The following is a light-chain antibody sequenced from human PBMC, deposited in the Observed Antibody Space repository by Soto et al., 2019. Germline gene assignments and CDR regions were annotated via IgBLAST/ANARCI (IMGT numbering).Light chain of an antibody. CDR3: QQTKSYPST. CDR1: QDISSS. CDR2: GAS. Sequence: AIQLTQSPSSLSGSVGDRVTITWRASQDISSSYAWYQQKAGKAPKLLIYGASILQSGVPSGFSGSGFGTDFTLTISSLRAEDFAIYFCQQTKSYPSTFGGGTKVDIK. J-gene: IGKJ4*01. V-gene: IGKV1-13*02.